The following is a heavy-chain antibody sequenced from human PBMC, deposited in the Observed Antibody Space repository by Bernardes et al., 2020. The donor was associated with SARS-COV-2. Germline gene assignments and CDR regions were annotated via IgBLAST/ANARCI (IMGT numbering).Heavy chain of an antibody. D-gene: IGHD3-10*01. CDR3: ARVRYKGYGSGSPHFDY. V-gene: IGHV1-3*01. J-gene: IGHJ4*02. CDR1: GYTFTSYA. Sequence: ASVKVSCKASGYTFTSYAMHWVRQAPGQRLEWMGWINAGNGNTKYSQKFQGRVTITRDTSASTAYMELSSLRSEDTAVYYCARVRYKGYGSGSPHFDYWGQGTLVTVSS. CDR2: INAGNGNT.